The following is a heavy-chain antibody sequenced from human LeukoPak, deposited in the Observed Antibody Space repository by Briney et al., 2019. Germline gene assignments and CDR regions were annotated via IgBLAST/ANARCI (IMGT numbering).Heavy chain of an antibody. J-gene: IGHJ5*02. CDR2: INPNSGGT. D-gene: IGHD5-18*01. Sequence: GASVKVSCRASGYTFTGYYMHWVRQAPGQGFEWMGWINPNSGGTNYAQKFQGRVTMTRNTSISTAYMELSRLRSDDTAVYYCARDQGYSYGYGYNGDFDPWGQGTLVTVSS. V-gene: IGHV1-2*02. CDR1: GYTFTGYY. CDR3: ARDQGYSYGYGYNGDFDP.